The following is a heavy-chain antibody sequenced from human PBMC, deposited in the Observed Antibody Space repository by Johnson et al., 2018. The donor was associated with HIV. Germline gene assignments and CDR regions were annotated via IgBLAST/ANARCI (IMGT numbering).Heavy chain of an antibody. CDR2: ISWNSGSI. J-gene: IGHJ3*02. CDR3: AKDIGDYVPGHAFDS. V-gene: IGHV3-9*01. Sequence: VQLVESGGGVVQPGRSLRLSCAASGFTFSTYGMSWVRQAPEKGLEWVSGISWNSGSIGYADSVKGRFTISRDNAKNSLYLQMNSLRAEDTALYYCAKDIGDYVPGHAFDSWGQGTMVTVSS. CDR1: GFTFSTYG. D-gene: IGHD3-16*01.